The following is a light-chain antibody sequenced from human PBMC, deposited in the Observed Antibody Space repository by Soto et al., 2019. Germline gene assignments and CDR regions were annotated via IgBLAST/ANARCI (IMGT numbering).Light chain of an antibody. V-gene: IGKV3-20*01. CDR3: QQYGSSQYT. J-gene: IGKJ2*01. CDR1: QSVNNNY. Sequence: EIVLTQSPGTLSLSPGERATLSCRASQSVNNNYLAWYQQKPGQAPRLPIYGASSTATGIPDRFSGSGSGTDFTLTISRLEPEDFAVYYCQQYGSSQYTFGQGTKLEIK. CDR2: GAS.